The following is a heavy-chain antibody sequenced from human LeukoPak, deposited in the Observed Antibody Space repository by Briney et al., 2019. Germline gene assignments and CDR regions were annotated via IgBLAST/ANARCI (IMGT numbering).Heavy chain of an antibody. J-gene: IGHJ4*02. V-gene: IGHV3-30*09. CDR2: ISYDINNK. Sequence: GTSLRLSCAASGFSFSNYAMHWVRQAPGKGLEWVAVISYDINNKYYADSVKGRFAISRDNSKDTLYLQMNSLRPEDTAVYHCARGTGDTSSWFHDYWGQRTLVTVSS. D-gene: IGHD6-13*01. CDR1: GFSFSNYA. CDR3: ARGTGDTSSWFHDY.